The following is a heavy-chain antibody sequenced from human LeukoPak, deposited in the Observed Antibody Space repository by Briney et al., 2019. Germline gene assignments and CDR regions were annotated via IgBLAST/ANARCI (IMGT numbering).Heavy chain of an antibody. D-gene: IGHD6-13*01. V-gene: IGHV1-24*01. CDR2: FDPEDGET. J-gene: IGHJ6*03. CDR3: ARSREFGVKQLGESYYYYMDV. CDR1: GYTFTSYA. Sequence: ASVKVSCKASGYTFTSYAMNWVRQAPGQGLEWMGGFDPEDGETIYAQKFQGRVTMTEDTSTDTAYMELSSLRSEDTAVYYCARSREFGVKQLGESYYYYMDVWGKGTTVTVSS.